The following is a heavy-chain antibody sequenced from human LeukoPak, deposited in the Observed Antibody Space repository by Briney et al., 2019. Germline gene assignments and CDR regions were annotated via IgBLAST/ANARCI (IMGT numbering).Heavy chain of an antibody. CDR3: VRGGAVAGAFDY. CDR1: VGSISSLD. J-gene: IGHJ4*02. Sequence: SETLTLTCTLSVGSISSLDWSWLPQPAGKGLEWIGRIYTSGSTTYTPSLKSRVTMSLDKSRRQFALKLRSVTAADAAVYFCVRGGAVAGAFDYWGQGTLVTVSS. CDR2: IYTSGST. D-gene: IGHD6-13*01. V-gene: IGHV4-4*07.